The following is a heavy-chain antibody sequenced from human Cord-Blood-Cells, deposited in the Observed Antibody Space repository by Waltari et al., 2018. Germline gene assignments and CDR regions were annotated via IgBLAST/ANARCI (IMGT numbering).Heavy chain of an antibody. CDR1: GFTFSSYG. J-gene: IGHJ4*02. V-gene: IGHV3-30*03. CDR3: TYFDY. Sequence: QVQLVESGGGVVQPGRYLRLSCAASGFTFSSYGMHGVRQAPGQGVGWVAGISYDGSNKYYADSVKGRFTISRDNSKHTLYLQMNSLRAEDTAVYYCTYFDYWGQGTLVTVSS. CDR2: ISYDGSNK.